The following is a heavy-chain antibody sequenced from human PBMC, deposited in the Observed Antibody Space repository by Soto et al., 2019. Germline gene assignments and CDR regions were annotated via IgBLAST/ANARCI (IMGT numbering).Heavy chain of an antibody. CDR2: IFSSGNT. V-gene: IGHV4-59*01. Sequence: SETLSLTCTVSGASISPYYWTWIRQPPGKGLEWIGYIFSSGNTNYNSSLKSRVTISVDTSKYQFSLKLSSVTAAETAVYYCARAYYYGSESYRGMDLWGQGTTVTVSS. J-gene: IGHJ6*02. D-gene: IGHD3-10*01. CDR1: GASISPYY. CDR3: ARAYYYGSESYRGMDL.